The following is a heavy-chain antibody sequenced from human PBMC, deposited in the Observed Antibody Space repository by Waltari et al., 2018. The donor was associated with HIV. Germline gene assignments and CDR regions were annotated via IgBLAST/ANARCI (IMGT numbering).Heavy chain of an antibody. CDR2: IYYSGTT. V-gene: IGHV4-59*01. J-gene: IGHJ4*02. CDR3: ARENRSGSYFLDY. D-gene: IGHD1-26*01. Sequence: QVLLHESGAGLVQPWTLSLTCTISVTSSDHSYWTWIRQFPGKGLEWIGYIYYSGTTNYNPSLRSRLSISLDTSNHQFSLKLKSVTAADTALYFCARENRSGSYFLDYWSRGIPVTVSP. CDR1: VTSSDHSY.